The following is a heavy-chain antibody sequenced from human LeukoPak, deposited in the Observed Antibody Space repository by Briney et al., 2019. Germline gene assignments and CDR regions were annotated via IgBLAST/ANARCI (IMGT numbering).Heavy chain of an antibody. CDR1: GYIFTSYG. J-gene: IGHJ4*02. CDR3: ARDMRHYRYYESDEYYFNFEY. CDR2: ISANNGHT. Sequence: ASVKVSCKASGYIFTSYGLSWVRQAPGQGLEWMGWISANNGHTHYAQKCQGRLTITRDMSTRTVDMELRSLRSDDTAVYYCARDMRHYRYYESDEYYFNFEYWGQGTLVTVSS. D-gene: IGHD3-22*01. V-gene: IGHV1-18*01.